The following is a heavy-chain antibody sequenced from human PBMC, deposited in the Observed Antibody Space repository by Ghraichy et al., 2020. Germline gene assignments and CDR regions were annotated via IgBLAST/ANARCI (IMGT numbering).Heavy chain of an antibody. V-gene: IGHV3-21*01. Sequence: GESLNISCAASGFTFSSYTMNWVRQAPGKGLEWVSSISSTSAYISYADSVKGRFTISRDNAKNSLYLQMNSLRVEDTAVYYCARRYYDSSGYPFDCWGQGTLVTVSS. CDR3: ARRYYDSSGYPFDC. D-gene: IGHD3-22*01. J-gene: IGHJ4*02. CDR1: GFTFSSYT. CDR2: ISSTSAYI.